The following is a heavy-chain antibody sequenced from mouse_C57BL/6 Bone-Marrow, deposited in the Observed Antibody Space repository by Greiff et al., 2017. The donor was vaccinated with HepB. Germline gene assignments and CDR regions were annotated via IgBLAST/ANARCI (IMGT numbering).Heavy chain of an antibody. V-gene: IGHV5-9-1*02. Sequence: EVQRVESGEGLVKPGGSLKLSCAASGFTFSSYAMSWVRQTPEKRLEWVAYISSGGDYIYYADTVKGRFTISRDNARNTLYLQMSSLKSEDTAMYYCTREEGLITTVEDSAYWGQGTLVTVSA. CDR1: GFTFSSYA. CDR3: TREEGLITTVEDSAY. J-gene: IGHJ3*01. CDR2: ISSGGDYI. D-gene: IGHD1-1*01.